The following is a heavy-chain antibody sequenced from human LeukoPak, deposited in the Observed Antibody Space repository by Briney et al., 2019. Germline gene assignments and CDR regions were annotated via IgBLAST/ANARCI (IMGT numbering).Heavy chain of an antibody. CDR2: INPNSGGT. Sequence: ASVKVSCKASGYTFTGYYMHWVRQAPGQGLEWMGWINPNSGGTNYAQKFQGRVTMTRDTSISTAYMELSRLRSDDTAVYYCARYNWNAAYLDYWGQGTLVTVSS. CDR3: ARYNWNAAYLDY. CDR1: GYTFTGYY. V-gene: IGHV1-2*02. J-gene: IGHJ4*02. D-gene: IGHD1-20*01.